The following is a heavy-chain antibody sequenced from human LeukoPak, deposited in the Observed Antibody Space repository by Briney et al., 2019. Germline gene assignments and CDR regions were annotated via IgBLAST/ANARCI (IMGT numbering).Heavy chain of an antibody. D-gene: IGHD4-17*01. Sequence: ASVKVSCKASGGTFSSYAISWVRQAPGQGLGWMGGIIPIFGTANYAQKFQGRVTITADESTSTAYMELSSLRSEDTAVYYCAREDYGDYFYFDYWGQGTLVTVSS. CDR2: IIPIFGTA. V-gene: IGHV1-69*13. J-gene: IGHJ4*02. CDR1: GGTFSSYA. CDR3: AREDYGDYFYFDY.